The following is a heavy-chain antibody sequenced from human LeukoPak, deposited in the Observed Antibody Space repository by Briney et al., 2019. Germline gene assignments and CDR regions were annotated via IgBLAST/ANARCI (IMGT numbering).Heavy chain of an antibody. CDR1: GYTFTDYY. J-gene: IGHJ4*02. D-gene: IGHD6-13*01. Sequence: ASVKVSCKASGYTFTDYYLHWVRQAPGQGLQWMGWINSSSAGTNYAQKFQGRVTLTRDTSINTAYMELGSLTSDDTAIYYCARMSAGGTVIDNWGQGTLVTVSS. CDR3: ARMSAGGTVIDN. V-gene: IGHV1-2*02. CDR2: INSSSAGT.